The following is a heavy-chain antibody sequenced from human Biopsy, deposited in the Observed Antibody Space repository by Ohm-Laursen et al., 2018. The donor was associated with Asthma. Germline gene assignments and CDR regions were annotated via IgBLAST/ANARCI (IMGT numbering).Heavy chain of an antibody. CDR3: ARGDSSNWSHYYFDY. CDR1: GFAVSRDH. V-gene: IGHV3-53*01. CDR2: IYSGGTS. J-gene: IGHJ4*02. D-gene: IGHD3-22*01. Sequence: GSLRLSCSASGFAVSRDHMFWVRQAPGKGLEWVSVIYSGGTSHTADSVQGRVTISRDNSKNTLSLQMHSLRAEDTAVYYCARGDSSNWSHYYFDYWGQGTLVTVSS.